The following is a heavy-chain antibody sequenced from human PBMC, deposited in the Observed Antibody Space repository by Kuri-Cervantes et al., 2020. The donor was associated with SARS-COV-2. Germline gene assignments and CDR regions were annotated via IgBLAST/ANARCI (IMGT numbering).Heavy chain of an antibody. J-gene: IGHJ3*02. CDR1: GYSISSGYY. D-gene: IGHD6-6*01. V-gene: IGHV4-38-2*02. CDR3: ARDGHWSIAYAFDI. Sequence: SEILSLTCTVSGYSISSGYYWGWIRQPPGKGLEWIGYIYYSGSTNYNPSLKSRVTISVDTSKNQFSLKLSSVTAADTAVYYCARDGHWSIAYAFDIWGQGTMVTVSS. CDR2: IYYSGST.